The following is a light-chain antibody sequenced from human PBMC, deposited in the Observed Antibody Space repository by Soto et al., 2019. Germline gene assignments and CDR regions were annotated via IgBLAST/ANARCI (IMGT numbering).Light chain of an antibody. CDR2: DVS. CDR3: SSYTSSSTPYV. Sequence: QSALTQPTSLSVSPGQSITISCTGPSSDVGGYNYVSWYQQHPGKAPKLMIYDVSNRPSGVSNRFSGSKSGNTASLTISGLQADDEANDYCSSYTSSSTPYVFGTGTKVTV. J-gene: IGLJ1*01. CDR1: SSDVGGYNY. V-gene: IGLV2-14*01.